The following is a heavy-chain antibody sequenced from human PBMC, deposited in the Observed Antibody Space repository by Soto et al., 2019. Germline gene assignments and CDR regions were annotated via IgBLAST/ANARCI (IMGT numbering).Heavy chain of an antibody. Sequence: GGSLRLSCAASGFTFSSYWMHWVRPAPGKGLVWVSRINSDGSSTSYADSVKGRFTISRDNAKNTLYLQMNSLRAEDTAVYYCARDPKYSSSSDYYYGMDVWGQGTTVTVSS. CDR3: ARDPKYSSSSDYYYGMDV. CDR2: INSDGSST. J-gene: IGHJ6*02. D-gene: IGHD6-6*01. V-gene: IGHV3-74*01. CDR1: GFTFSSYW.